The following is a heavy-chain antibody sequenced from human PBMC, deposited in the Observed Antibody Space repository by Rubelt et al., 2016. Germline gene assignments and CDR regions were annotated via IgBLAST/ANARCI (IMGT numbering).Heavy chain of an antibody. J-gene: IGHJ5*02. V-gene: IGHV1-2*06. D-gene: IGHD2-2*01. CDR1: GYTLTELS. CDR3: ARGEVAVPAATRQNWGFDP. Sequence: QVQLVQSGAEVKKPGASVKVSCKVSGYTLTELSMHWVRQAPGQGLEWMGRINPNSGGTNYAQKFQGRVTRTRDTSISTAYMELGRLRSDDTAVYYCARGEVAVPAATRQNWGFDPWGQGTLVTVSS. CDR2: INPNSGGT.